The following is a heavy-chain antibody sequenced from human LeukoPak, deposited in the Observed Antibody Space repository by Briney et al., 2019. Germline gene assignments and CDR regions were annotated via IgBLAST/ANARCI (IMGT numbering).Heavy chain of an antibody. J-gene: IGHJ5*02. CDR3: AKDSGRSGYSNGWNAGPFDH. CDR2: ISSSGGSI. V-gene: IGHV3-23*01. CDR1: GFTFSSYA. Sequence: GGSLRLSCAASGFTFSSYAMTWVRQAPGKGLEWVSSISSSGGSIYYADSVKGRFTLSRDNSRSTLFLQMNNLRAEDTAVYFCAKDSGRSGYSNGWNAGPFDHWGQGTLATVSS. D-gene: IGHD6-19*01.